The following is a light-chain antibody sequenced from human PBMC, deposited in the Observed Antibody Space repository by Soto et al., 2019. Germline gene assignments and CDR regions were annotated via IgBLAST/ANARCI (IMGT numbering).Light chain of an antibody. J-gene: IGKJ5*01. V-gene: IGKV3-11*01. CDR1: QSVSSY. CDR2: YAS. Sequence: EIVLTQSPATLSLSPGERATLSCRASQSVSSYLAWYQQKPGQAPRLLIYYASNRATGIPARFSGSVSGTDFTLTISSLEPEDFAVYYCQQRSNWPITFGKGTRLDI. CDR3: QQRSNWPIT.